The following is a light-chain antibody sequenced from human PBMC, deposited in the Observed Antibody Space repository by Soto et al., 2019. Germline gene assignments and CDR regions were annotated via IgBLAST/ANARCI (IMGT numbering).Light chain of an antibody. CDR2: EVS. CDR3: SSYAGSNNYV. V-gene: IGLV2-8*01. Sequence: QSALTQPPSASGSPGQSVTISCTGTSSDVGGYDFVSWYQQHPGKAPKLMIHEVSKRPSGVPDRFSGSKSGNMASLTVSGLQAEDEADYYCSSYAGSNNYVFGTG. J-gene: IGLJ1*01. CDR1: SSDVGGYDF.